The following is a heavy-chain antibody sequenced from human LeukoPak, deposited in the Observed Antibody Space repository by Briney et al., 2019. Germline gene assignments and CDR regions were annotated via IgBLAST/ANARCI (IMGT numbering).Heavy chain of an antibody. V-gene: IGHV4-30-4*07. Sequence: SETLSLTCAVSGGSISSGGYSWSWIRQPPGEGLEWIGYIYYSGSTYYNPSLKSRVTISVDTSKNQFSLKLSSVTAADTAVYYCARLAGYYTPTYYFDYWGQGTLVTVSS. J-gene: IGHJ4*02. CDR3: ARLAGYYTPTYYFDY. CDR1: GGSISSGGYS. CDR2: IYYSGST. D-gene: IGHD2/OR15-2a*01.